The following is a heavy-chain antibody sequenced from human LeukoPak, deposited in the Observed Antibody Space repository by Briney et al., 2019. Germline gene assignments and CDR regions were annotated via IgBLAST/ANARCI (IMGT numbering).Heavy chain of an antibody. CDR2: ISSSGSTI. J-gene: IGHJ3*02. Sequence: PGGSLRLSCAASGFTFSSYEMNWVRQAPGKGLEWVSYISSSGSTIYYADSVKGRFTISRDNAKNSLYLQMNSLRAEDTAVYYCAREPPTKTYYYDSSGYQDAFDIWGQGTMVTVSS. V-gene: IGHV3-48*03. CDR3: AREPPTKTYYYDSSGYQDAFDI. D-gene: IGHD3-22*01. CDR1: GFTFSSYE.